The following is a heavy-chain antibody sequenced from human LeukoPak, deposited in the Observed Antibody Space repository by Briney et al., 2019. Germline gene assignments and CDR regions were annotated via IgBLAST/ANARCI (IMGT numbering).Heavy chain of an antibody. D-gene: IGHD3-3*01. CDR1: GFTFSSYS. CDR3: AKGSGFWSGYDAFDI. V-gene: IGHV3-48*01. Sequence: PGGSLRLSCAASGFTFSSYSMNWVRQAPGKGLEWVSYISSRSATIYYADSVRGRFTISRDNAKNSLYLQMNSLRAEDTAVYYCAKGSGFWSGYDAFDIWGQGTMVTVSS. J-gene: IGHJ3*02. CDR2: ISSRSATI.